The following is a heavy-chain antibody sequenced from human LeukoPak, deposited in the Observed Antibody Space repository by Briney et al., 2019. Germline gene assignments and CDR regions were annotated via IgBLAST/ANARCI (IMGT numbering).Heavy chain of an antibody. CDR1: GFTFDDYA. J-gene: IGHJ4*02. CDR2: ISWNSVSI. D-gene: IGHD3-22*01. V-gene: IGHV3-9*01. CDR3: AKGHYYDSSGYVDY. Sequence: GRSLRLSCAASGFTFDDYAMHWVRQAPGKGLEGVSGISWNSVSIGYADSVKGRFTISRDNAKNSLYLQMNSLRAEDTALYYCAKGHYYDSSGYVDYWGQGTLVTVSS.